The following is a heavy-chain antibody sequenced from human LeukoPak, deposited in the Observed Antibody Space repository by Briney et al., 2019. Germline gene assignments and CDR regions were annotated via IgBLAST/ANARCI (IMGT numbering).Heavy chain of an antibody. CDR3: ARQVRVAARPPYFDY. D-gene: IGHD6-6*01. Sequence: SETLSLTCTVSGGSVRSSSYYWGWVRQPPGKGLEWIGSIYYSGSTYYNPSLKSRVTISVDTSKNQYSLELSSVIAADTAVYYCARQVRVAARPPYFDYWGQGTLVTVSS. CDR2: IYYSGST. CDR1: GGSVRSSSYY. V-gene: IGHV4-39*01. J-gene: IGHJ4*02.